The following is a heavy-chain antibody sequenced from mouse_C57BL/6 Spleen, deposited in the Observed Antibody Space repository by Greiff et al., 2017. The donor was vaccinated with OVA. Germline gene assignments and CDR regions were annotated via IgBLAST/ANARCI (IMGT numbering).Heavy chain of an antibody. D-gene: IGHD1-1*01. V-gene: IGHV1-19*01. CDR3: ARTTVVADAMDY. Sequence: EVQLQESGPVLVKPGASVKMSCKASGYTFTDYYMNWVKQSHGKSLEWIGVINPYNGGTSYNQKFKGKATLTVDKSSRTAYMELNSLTSEDSAVYYCARTTVVADAMDYWGQGTSVTVSS. J-gene: IGHJ4*01. CDR1: GYTFTDYY. CDR2: INPYNGGT.